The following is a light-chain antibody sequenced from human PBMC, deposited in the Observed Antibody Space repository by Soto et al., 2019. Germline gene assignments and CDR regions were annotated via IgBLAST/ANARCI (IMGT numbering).Light chain of an antibody. CDR3: AAWDDSLRAWV. V-gene: IGLV1-47*01. J-gene: IGLJ3*02. Sequence: QSVLTQPPSASGTPGQTVTISCSGGWYNIGKNLGYWYQHLPGTAPKLLIYMTNQRPSGVPDRFSGSKSGSSASLAVSGLRSEDEAVYYCAAWDDSLRAWVFGGGTTVTVL. CDR2: MTN. CDR1: WYNIGKNL.